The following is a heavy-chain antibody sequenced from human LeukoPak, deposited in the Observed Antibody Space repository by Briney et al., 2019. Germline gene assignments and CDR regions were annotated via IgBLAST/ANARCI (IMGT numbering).Heavy chain of an antibody. CDR1: GFSFSEYW. J-gene: IGHJ4*02. D-gene: IGHD3/OR15-3a*01. Sequence: GGSLRLSCAASGFSFSEYWMSWVRQAPGKGLEWVANIRQNGSEIAYADFVEGRFTISRDDAQKSLYLEMNRLRVEDTAVYYCARGTGNYYGYWGQGTLVTVSS. CDR2: IRQNGSEI. V-gene: IGHV3-7*01. CDR3: ARGTGNYYGY.